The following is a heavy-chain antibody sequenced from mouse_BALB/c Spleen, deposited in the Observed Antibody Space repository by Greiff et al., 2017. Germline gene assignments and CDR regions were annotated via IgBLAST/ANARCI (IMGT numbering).Heavy chain of an antibody. J-gene: IGHJ1*01. D-gene: IGHD3-1*01. CDR1: GFSLTSYG. CDR3: VGDSSGYIWYFDV. Sequence: VKLMESGPGLVAPSQSLSITCTVSGFSLTSYGVHWVRQPPGKGLEWLGVIWTGGGTNYNSAFMSRLSISKDNSKSQVFLKMNSLQTDDTAIYYCVGDSSGYIWYFDVWGAGTTVTVSS. V-gene: IGHV2-9*02. CDR2: IWTGGGT.